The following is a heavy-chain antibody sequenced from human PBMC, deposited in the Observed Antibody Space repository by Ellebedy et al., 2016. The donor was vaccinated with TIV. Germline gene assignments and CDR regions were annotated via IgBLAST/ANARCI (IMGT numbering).Heavy chain of an antibody. Sequence: GESLKISCAASGFTFSSYAMSWVRQAPGQRLEWVSTISGGGGSTHYADSVKGRFTISRDNSKNTVSLQMNSLRVEDTAVYYCARVRSSAFEIWGQGTMVTVSS. J-gene: IGHJ3*02. CDR2: ISGGGGST. V-gene: IGHV3-23*01. CDR1: GFTFSSYA. CDR3: ARVRSSAFEI.